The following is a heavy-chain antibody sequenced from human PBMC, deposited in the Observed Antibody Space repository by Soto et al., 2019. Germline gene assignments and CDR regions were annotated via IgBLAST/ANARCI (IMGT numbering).Heavy chain of an antibody. D-gene: IGHD6-6*01. CDR3: ARHDSLGLPARPDEGWFDP. J-gene: IGHJ5*02. CDR1: GYSFTSYW. V-gene: IGHV5-51*01. Sequence: PGESLKISCKGSGYSFTSYWIGWVRQMPGKGLEWMGIIYPGDSDTRYSPSFQGQVTISADKSISTAYLQWSSLKASDTAMYYCARHDSLGLPARPDEGWFDPWGQGTLVTVSS. CDR2: IYPGDSDT.